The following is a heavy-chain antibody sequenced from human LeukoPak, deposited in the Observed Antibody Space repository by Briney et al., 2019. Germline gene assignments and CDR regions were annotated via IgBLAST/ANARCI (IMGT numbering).Heavy chain of an antibody. Sequence: SETLSLTCTVSGGSISSGDYYWTWLRQPPGKGLEWIGYIYYSGSTYYNPSLKSRVTISVDTSKNQFSLKLSSVTAADTAVYYCARGVAGPYYFDYWGQGTLVTVSS. J-gene: IGHJ4*02. CDR2: IYYSGST. CDR1: GGSISSGDYY. V-gene: IGHV4-31*03. CDR3: ARGVAGPYYFDY. D-gene: IGHD6-19*01.